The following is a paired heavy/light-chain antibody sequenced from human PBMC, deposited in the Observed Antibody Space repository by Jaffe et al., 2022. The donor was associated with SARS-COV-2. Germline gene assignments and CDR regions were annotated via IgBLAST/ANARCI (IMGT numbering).Heavy chain of an antibody. CDR3: ARDRGAVAGDYFDY. CDR1: GFTFSGYY. V-gene: IGHV3-11*01. CDR2: ISSSGTEM. D-gene: IGHD6-19*01. J-gene: IGHJ4*02. Sequence: QVQLVESGGGLVKPGGSLRLSCAASGFTFSGYYMSWVRQAPGKGLEWISYISSSGTEMQSADSVRGRFTISRDNAKNALYLQMDSLRAEDTAVYYCARDRGAVAGDYFDYWGQGTLVTVSS.
Light chain of an antibody. CDR1: SSDVGGYNY. Sequence: QSALTQPPSASGSPGQSVTISCTGTSSDVGGYNYVSWYQQHPGKAPKLMIYEVTKRPSGVPDRFSGSKSGNTASLTVSGLQAEDEADYYCTSYAGTNKLLFGGGTKLTVL. J-gene: IGLJ2*01. V-gene: IGLV2-8*01. CDR3: TSYAGTNKLL. CDR2: EVT.